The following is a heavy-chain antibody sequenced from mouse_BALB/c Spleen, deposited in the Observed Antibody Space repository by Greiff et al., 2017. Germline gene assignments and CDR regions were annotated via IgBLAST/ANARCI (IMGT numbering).Heavy chain of an antibody. J-gene: IGHJ1*01. D-gene: IGHD3-1*01. CDR1: GFTFSSYG. CDR3: ARRPARATDWYFDV. V-gene: IGHV5-6*02. CDR2: ISSGGSYT. Sequence: EVKLVESGGDLVKPGGSLKLSCAASGFTFSSYGMSWVRQTPDKRLEWVATISSGGSYTYYPDSVKGRFTISRDNAKKTLYLQMSSLKSEDTAMYYCARRPARATDWYFDVWGAGTTVTVSS.